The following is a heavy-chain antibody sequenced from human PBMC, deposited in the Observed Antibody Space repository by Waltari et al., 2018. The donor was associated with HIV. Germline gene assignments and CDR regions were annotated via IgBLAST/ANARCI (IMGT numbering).Heavy chain of an antibody. CDR2: MNPNSGNT. Sequence: QVQLVQSGAEVKKPGASVKVSCKASGYTFTSYDINWVRQATGQGLEWMGWMNPNSGNTGYAQKFQGRVTMTRNTSISTAYMELSSLRSEDTAVYYCARVSWAAAADYYYGMDVWGQGTTVTVSS. CDR3: ARVSWAAAADYYYGMDV. D-gene: IGHD2-2*01. CDR1: GYTFTSYD. V-gene: IGHV1-8*01. J-gene: IGHJ6*02.